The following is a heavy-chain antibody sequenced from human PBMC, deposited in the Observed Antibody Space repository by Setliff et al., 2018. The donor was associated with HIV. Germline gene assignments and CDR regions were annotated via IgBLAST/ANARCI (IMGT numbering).Heavy chain of an antibody. CDR1: GDSITSYY. V-gene: IGHV4-59*01. D-gene: IGHD6-13*01. J-gene: IGHJ6*03. CDR3: ARSYSGAAGTVYYYYMDV. Sequence: PSETLSLTCTVSGDSITSYYWSWIRQPPGKGLEWIGYIYYTGSTTYNPSLKSRVTMSGDTSKNKVSLKLRSVSAADTAVYYCARSYSGAAGTVYYYYMDVWGKGTTVTVSS. CDR2: IYYTGST.